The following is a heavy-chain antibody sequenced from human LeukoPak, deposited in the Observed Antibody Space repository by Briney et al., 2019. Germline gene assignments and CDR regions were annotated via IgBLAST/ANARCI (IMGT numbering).Heavy chain of an antibody. CDR2: INPNSGGT. D-gene: IGHD1-26*01. V-gene: IGHV1-2*02. CDR3: ARGPVGPTIPFDY. J-gene: IGHJ4*02. CDR1: GYTLTGYY. Sequence: GASVKVSCKASGYTLTGYYMHWVRQAPGQGLEWMGWINPNSGGTNYAQKFQGRVTMTRDTSITTAYMELSRLRSDDTAVYYCARGPVGPTIPFDYWGQGTLVTVSS.